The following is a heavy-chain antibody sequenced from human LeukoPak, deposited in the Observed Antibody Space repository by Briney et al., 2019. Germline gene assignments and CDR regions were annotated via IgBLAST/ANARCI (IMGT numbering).Heavy chain of an antibody. J-gene: IGHJ4*02. D-gene: IGHD2-15*01. V-gene: IGHV1-69*01. CDR3: ARGLVVATY. CDR2: IIPIFGTA. Sequence: SVKVSCKASGGTFSNYGINWVRQAPGQGLEWMGGIIPIFGTAKYQQKFQGRVTITADESTSTAYMSLSTLRFEDTAVYYCARGLVVATYWGQGTLVTVSS. CDR1: GGTFSNYG.